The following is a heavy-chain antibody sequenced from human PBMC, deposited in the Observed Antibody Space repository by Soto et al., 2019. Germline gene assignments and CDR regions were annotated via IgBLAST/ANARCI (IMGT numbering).Heavy chain of an antibody. CDR3: ARARRIAVAVHAEYFQH. CDR2: INPNSGGT. J-gene: IGHJ1*01. CDR1: GYTFTGYY. D-gene: IGHD6-19*01. Sequence: ASVKVSCKASGYTFTGYYMHWVRQAPGQGLEWMGWINPNSGGTNYAQKFQGRVTMTGDTSISTAYMELSRLRSDDTVVCYCARARRIAVAVHAEYFQHWGQGTLVTVSS. V-gene: IGHV1-2*02.